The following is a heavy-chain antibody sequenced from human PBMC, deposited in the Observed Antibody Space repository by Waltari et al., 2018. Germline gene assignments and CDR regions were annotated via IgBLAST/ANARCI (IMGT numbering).Heavy chain of an antibody. V-gene: IGHV3-33*01. CDR1: GVTSSGHG. D-gene: IGHD6-13*01. Sequence: QVQLVESGGGVVQPGRSLRLSCAASGVTSSGHGMHRVRQAPGTGLGWVAVIWDDGSNKYYADSVKGRFTISRDNSKNTLYLQMNSLRAEDTAVYYCARATAIAAGSDYWGQGTLVTVSS. J-gene: IGHJ4*02. CDR2: IWDDGSNK. CDR3: ARATAIAAGSDY.